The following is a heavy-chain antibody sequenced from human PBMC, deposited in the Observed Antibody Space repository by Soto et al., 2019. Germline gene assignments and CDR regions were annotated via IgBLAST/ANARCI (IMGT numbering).Heavy chain of an antibody. V-gene: IGHV1-18*01. CDR2: ISVYNGDT. CDR1: GYSFSSYG. Sequence: QVQLVQSGAEVKKPGASVKVSCKASGYSFSSYGVTWVRQAPGQGLEWMGLISVYNGDTNYAQNFQDRVTMTTDTSTKTAYMDLRSLRFDDTAVYYCASTQGSGYCSSASCRNGMDVWDQGTTVTVSS. J-gene: IGHJ6*02. CDR3: ASTQGSGYCSSASCRNGMDV. D-gene: IGHD2-2*01.